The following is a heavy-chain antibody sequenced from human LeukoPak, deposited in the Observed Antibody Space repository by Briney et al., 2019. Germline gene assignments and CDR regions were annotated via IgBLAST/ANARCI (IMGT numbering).Heavy chain of an antibody. V-gene: IGHV3-7*01. CDR1: GFTFSSYW. Sequence: GGSLRLSCAASGFTFSSYWMSWDRQAPGKGLEWVANIKQDGSEKYYVDSVKGRFTISRDNAKNSLYLQMNSLRAEDTAVYYCARDAPHYYDSSGYYSPGIDYWGQGTLVTVSS. CDR3: ARDAPHYYDSSGYYSPGIDY. CDR2: IKQDGSEK. J-gene: IGHJ4*02. D-gene: IGHD3-22*01.